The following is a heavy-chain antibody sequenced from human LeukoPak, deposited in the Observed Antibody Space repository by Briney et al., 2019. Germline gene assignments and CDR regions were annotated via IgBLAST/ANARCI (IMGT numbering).Heavy chain of an antibody. CDR2: ISGIGGYI. J-gene: IGHJ4*02. D-gene: IGHD1-26*01. CDR1: GFTFTSYA. V-gene: IGHV3-23*01. CDR3: ARFRSTSGSYPLGY. Sequence: GGSLRLSCAASGFTFTSYAMSWVRQAPGKGLEWVSAISGIGGYIYYADSVKGRFTMSRDNSKNTLYLQMNSLRADDTAVYYCARFRSTSGSYPLGYWGQGTLVAVSS.